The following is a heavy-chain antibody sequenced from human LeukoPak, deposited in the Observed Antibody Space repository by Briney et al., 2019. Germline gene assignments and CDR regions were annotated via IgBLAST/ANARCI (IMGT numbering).Heavy chain of an antibody. CDR3: AKDRWGAVASFDY. CDR1: GFTFSTYG. V-gene: IGHV3-23*01. D-gene: IGHD6-19*01. Sequence: GGSLRLSCEVSGFTFSTYGMSWVRQAPGKGLEWVSAISGSGGSTYYADSVKGRVSISRDNSKNTLYLQMNSLESEDTAVYYCAKDRWGAVASFDYWGQGTLVTVSS. J-gene: IGHJ4*02. CDR2: ISGSGGST.